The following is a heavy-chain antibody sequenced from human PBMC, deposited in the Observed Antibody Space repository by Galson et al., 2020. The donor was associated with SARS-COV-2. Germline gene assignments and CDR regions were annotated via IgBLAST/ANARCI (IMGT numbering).Heavy chain of an antibody. CDR2: IYYSGNS. Sequence: SEILSLTCKVSGGSIGNSDYYWGWIRQPPGKGLEWIGNIYYSGNSYYNPSLKSRVAISVDTSKNQFSLNLTSVTAADTAIYYCARYYGSGSFDSFDPWGQGTLVTVSS. D-gene: IGHD3-10*01. CDR1: GGSIGNSDYY. CDR3: ARYYGSGSFDSFDP. J-gene: IGHJ5*02. V-gene: IGHV4-30-4*08.